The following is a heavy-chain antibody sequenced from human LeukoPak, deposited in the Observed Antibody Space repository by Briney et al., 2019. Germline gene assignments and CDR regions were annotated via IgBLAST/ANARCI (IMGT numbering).Heavy chain of an antibody. D-gene: IGHD6-13*01. CDR1: GYSISSGYY. Sequence: SETLSLTCTVSGYSISSGYYWGWIRQPPGKGLEWIGSIYYSGSTYYNPSLKSRVTISVDTSKNQFSLKLSSVTAADTAVYYCARDQQQLDYWGQGTLVTVSS. J-gene: IGHJ4*02. CDR2: IYYSGST. CDR3: ARDQQQLDY. V-gene: IGHV4-38-2*02.